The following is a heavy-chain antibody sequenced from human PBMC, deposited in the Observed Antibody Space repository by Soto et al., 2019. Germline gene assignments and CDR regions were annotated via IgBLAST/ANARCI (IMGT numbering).Heavy chain of an antibody. D-gene: IGHD1-26*01. V-gene: IGHV4-61*01. CDR1: GGSVNNGNYY. J-gene: IGHJ4*02. CDR3: ARGPPIVGNTTPLDS. CDR2: IYHAGST. Sequence: PSETLSLTCTVSGGSVNNGNYYWSWIRQPPGKGLEWIGDIYHAGSTKYNPSLERRVTMSVDTSNNQFALTLTSVTAADTAVYFCARGPPIVGNTTPLDSWGQGTLVTV.